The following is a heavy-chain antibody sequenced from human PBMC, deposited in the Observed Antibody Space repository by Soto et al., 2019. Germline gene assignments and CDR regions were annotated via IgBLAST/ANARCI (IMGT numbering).Heavy chain of an antibody. CDR3: ASERSGFSPPYYFDY. CDR1: GGTFSSYS. Sequence: SVKVSCKASGGTFSSYSISWVRQAPGQGLEWMGGIIPIFGTANYAQKFQGRVTITADESTSTAYMELSSLRSEDTAVYYCASERSGFSPPYYFDYWGQGTLVTVSS. CDR2: IIPIFGTA. D-gene: IGHD3-22*01. V-gene: IGHV1-69*13. J-gene: IGHJ4*02.